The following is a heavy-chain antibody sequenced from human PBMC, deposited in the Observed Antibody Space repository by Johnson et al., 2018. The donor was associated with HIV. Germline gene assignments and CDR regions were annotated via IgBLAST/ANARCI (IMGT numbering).Heavy chain of an antibody. Sequence: VQLVESGGGLVQPGGSLRLSCAASGFTFSSYDMHWVRQATGKGLEWVSAIGTAGDTYYPGSVKGRFTISRENAKNSLYLQMNSLRAGDTAVYYCSKDLGGSYLGTISHAFDIWGQGTMVTVSS. CDR3: SKDLGGSYLGTISHAFDI. V-gene: IGHV3-13*01. J-gene: IGHJ3*02. CDR2: IGTAGDT. D-gene: IGHD1-26*01. CDR1: GFTFSSYD.